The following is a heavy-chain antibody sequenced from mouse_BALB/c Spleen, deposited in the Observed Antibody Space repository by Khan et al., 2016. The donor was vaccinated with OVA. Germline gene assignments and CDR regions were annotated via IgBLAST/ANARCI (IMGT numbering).Heavy chain of an antibody. V-gene: IGHV2-9*02. CDR1: GFSLTTYG. CDR3: ATSCYGKSYYARDY. D-gene: IGHD2-1*01. CDR2: IWAGGGT. J-gene: IGHJ4*01. Sequence: QVQLQQSGPGLVAPSQRLSITCTVSGFSLTTYGVNWVRQPPGKGLEWLGVIWAGGGTNYHYALLSRLSISSDKSKRQVFLRMNSLQTDDTAVYYCATSCYGKSYYARDYWGQGTSVTVSS.